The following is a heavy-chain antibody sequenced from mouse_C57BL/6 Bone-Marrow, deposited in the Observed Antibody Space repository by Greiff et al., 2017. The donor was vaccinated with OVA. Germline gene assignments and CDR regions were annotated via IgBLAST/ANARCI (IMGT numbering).Heavy chain of an antibody. CDR1: GFSLTSYG. V-gene: IGHV2-9*01. Sequence: VKLVESGPGLVAPSQSLSITCTVSGFSLTSYGVDWVRQPPGKGLEWLGVIWGGGSTTYNSALMSRLSISKDNSKSQVYIQMSSLQTDDTAMYYCAKQGLGNAYWGQGTLVTVSA. CDR3: AKQGLGNAY. J-gene: IGHJ3*01. CDR2: IWGGGST. D-gene: IGHD2-13*01.